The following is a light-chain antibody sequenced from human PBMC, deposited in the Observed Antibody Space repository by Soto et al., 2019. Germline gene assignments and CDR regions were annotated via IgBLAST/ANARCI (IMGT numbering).Light chain of an antibody. CDR1: SSDVGGYKY. Sequence: QSALTQPASVSGSPGQSITISCTGTSSDVGGYKYVSWYQQHPGKAPKLIIYEVSKRPSGVSHRFSGSKSGNTASLTISGLQAEDEADYYCSSYTSASTLVVFGGGTKLTVL. CDR3: SSYTSASTLVV. J-gene: IGLJ3*02. CDR2: EVS. V-gene: IGLV2-14*01.